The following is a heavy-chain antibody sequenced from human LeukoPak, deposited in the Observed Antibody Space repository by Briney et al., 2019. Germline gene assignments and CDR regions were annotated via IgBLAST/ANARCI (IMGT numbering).Heavy chain of an antibody. J-gene: IGHJ6*02. CDR1: GFTLSSFG. CDR2: IGTTTSTI. D-gene: IGHD3-16*02. CDR3: ARGYDGNDYVWGSYRYYYYGMDV. Sequence: PGGSLRLSCAASGFTLSSFGMNWVRQAPGKGLEWVSYIGTTTSTIYYADSVKGRFTISRDNAKNSLYLQMNSLRAEDTAVYYCARGYDGNDYVWGSYRYYYYGMDVWGQGTTVTVSS. V-gene: IGHV3-48*04.